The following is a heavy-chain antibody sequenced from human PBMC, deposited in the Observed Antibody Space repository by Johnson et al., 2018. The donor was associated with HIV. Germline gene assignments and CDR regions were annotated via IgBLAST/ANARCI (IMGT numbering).Heavy chain of an antibody. CDR2: ISYDGSNK. CDR1: GFTFSSYA. J-gene: IGHJ3*02. Sequence: QVQLVESGGGVVQPGGSLRLSCAASGFTFSSYAMHWVRQAPGKGLEWVAVISYDGSNKYYADSVKGRFTISRDDSKNSLYLQMNSLKTEDTAVYYCAREPHNFWSPDAFDIWGQGTLVTVSS. D-gene: IGHD3-3*01. CDR3: AREPHNFWSPDAFDI. V-gene: IGHV3-30-3*01.